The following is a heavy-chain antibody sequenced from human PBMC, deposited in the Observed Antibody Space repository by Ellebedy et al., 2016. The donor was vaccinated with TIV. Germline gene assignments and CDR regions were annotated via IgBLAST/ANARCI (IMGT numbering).Heavy chain of an antibody. Sequence: GESLKISCAASGFTFSSYGMHWVRQAPGKGLEWVAVIWYDGSNKYYADSVKGRFTISRDNSKNTLYLQMNSLRAEDTAVYYCARGERYDFWSGYHLDYWGQGTLVTVSS. D-gene: IGHD3-3*01. V-gene: IGHV3-33*01. CDR3: ARGERYDFWSGYHLDY. CDR1: GFTFSSYG. CDR2: IWYDGSNK. J-gene: IGHJ4*02.